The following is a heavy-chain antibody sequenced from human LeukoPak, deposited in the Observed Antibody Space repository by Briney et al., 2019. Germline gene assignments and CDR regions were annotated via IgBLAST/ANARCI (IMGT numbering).Heavy chain of an antibody. CDR3: ARAPPFELRFLEWLLPFDY. V-gene: IGHV3-30-3*01. J-gene: IGHJ4*02. CDR2: ISYDGSNK. D-gene: IGHD3-3*01. CDR1: GFTFSSYA. Sequence: GRSLRLSCAASGFTFSSYAMHWVRQAPGKGLEWVAVISYDGSNKYYADSVKGRFTISRDNSKNTLYLQMNSLRAEDTAVYYRARAPPFELRFLEWLLPFDYWGQGTLVTVSS.